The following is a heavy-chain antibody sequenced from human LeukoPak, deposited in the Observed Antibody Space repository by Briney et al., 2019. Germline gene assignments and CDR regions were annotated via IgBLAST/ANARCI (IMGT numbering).Heavy chain of an antibody. V-gene: IGHV1-2*02. D-gene: IGHD5-12*01. CDR2: INPNSGGT. CDR1: GYTSTGYY. Sequence: ASVKVSCKASGYTSTGYYMHWVRQAPGQGLEWMGWINPNSGGTNYAQKFQGRVTMTRDTSISTAYMELSRLRSDDTAVYYCARVEVVATIPFDYWGQGTLVTVSS. CDR3: ARVEVVATIPFDY. J-gene: IGHJ4*02.